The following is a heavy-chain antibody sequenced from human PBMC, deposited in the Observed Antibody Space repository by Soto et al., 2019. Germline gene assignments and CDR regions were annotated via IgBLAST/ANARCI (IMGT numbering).Heavy chain of an antibody. D-gene: IGHD3-22*01. Sequence: QVQLQQWGAGLLKPSETLSLTCAVYGGSFSGYYWSWVRQPPGKGLEWIGEINHSGSTNYNPSFKRRVTISVDTSKNHFSLKLGSVTAAATAVYYCARRDDNSGYYYALGDYWGQGTLVTVSS. CDR3: ARRDDNSGYYYALGDY. J-gene: IGHJ4*02. CDR2: INHSGST. V-gene: IGHV4-34*01. CDR1: GGSFSGYY.